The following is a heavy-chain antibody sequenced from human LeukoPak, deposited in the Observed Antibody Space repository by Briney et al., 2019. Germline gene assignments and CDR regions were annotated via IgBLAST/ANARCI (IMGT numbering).Heavy chain of an antibody. CDR3: AGAAQSRYYYDSSGYYY. Sequence: SVKVSCKASGGTFGSYAISWVRQAPGQGLEWMGRIIPIFGTANYAQKFQGRVTITTDESTSTAYMELSSLRSEDTAVYYCAGAAQSRYYYDSSGYYYWGQGTLVTVSS. D-gene: IGHD3-22*01. J-gene: IGHJ4*02. V-gene: IGHV1-69*05. CDR2: IIPIFGTA. CDR1: GGTFGSYA.